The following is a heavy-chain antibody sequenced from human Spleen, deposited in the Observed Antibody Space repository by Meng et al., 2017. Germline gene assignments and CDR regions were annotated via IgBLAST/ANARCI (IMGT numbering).Heavy chain of an antibody. Sequence: QVQFVQSGAEVKTPGASVKVSCRASGYTFTAYTIHWLRQAPGRRLEWMGWVNAGNGNTRNSQRFQGRITLTRDTSASTAYMELSSLRSDDTAVYYCARDLPLIAAAGLGWLDPWGQGTLVTVS. V-gene: IGHV1-3*01. J-gene: IGHJ5*02. D-gene: IGHD6-13*01. CDR2: VNAGNGNT. CDR1: GYTFTAYT. CDR3: ARDLPLIAAAGLGWLDP.